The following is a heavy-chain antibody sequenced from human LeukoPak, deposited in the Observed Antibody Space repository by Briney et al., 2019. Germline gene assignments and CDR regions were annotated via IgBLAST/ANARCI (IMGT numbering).Heavy chain of an antibody. D-gene: IGHD6-19*01. CDR3: AKVGKQWLVRDL. CDR1: GLTFSSYA. CDR2: ISGSGGGT. Sequence: GGSLRLSCATPGLTFSSYAMTWVRQAPGKGLEWVSGISGSGGGTDYADSVKGRFTISRDNSKNTLYLQMNSLRAEDTAVYYCAKVGKQWLVRDLWGQGTLVTVSS. J-gene: IGHJ4*02. V-gene: IGHV3-23*01.